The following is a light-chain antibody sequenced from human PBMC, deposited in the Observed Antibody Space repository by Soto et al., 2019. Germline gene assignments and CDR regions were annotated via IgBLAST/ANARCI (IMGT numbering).Light chain of an antibody. J-gene: IGLJ1*01. Sequence: QSVLTQPASVSGYPGQSIIISCTGTGSDIGRSDFVSWFQQLPGSVPKLVIYEVTGRPSGTSDRFSGSKPGNTASLTISGLXPEDEAAYYCISCTSVNIRCVFGTGTKVTVL. CDR2: EVT. CDR3: ISCTSVNIRCV. CDR1: GSDIGRSDF. V-gene: IGLV2-14*01.